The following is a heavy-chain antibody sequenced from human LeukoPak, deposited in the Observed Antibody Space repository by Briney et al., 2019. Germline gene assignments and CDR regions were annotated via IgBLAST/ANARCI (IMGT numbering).Heavy chain of an antibody. J-gene: IGHJ4*02. CDR2: IYTSGST. V-gene: IGHV4-4*09. CDR3: ARIGERIFPDY. CDR1: GGSISSYY. Sequence: PSETLPLTCTVSGGSISSYYWSWIRQPPGKGLEWIGYIYTSGSTNYNPSLKSRVTISVDTSKNQFSLKLSSVTAADTAVYYCARIGERIFPDYWGQGTLVTVSS. D-gene: IGHD2-15*01.